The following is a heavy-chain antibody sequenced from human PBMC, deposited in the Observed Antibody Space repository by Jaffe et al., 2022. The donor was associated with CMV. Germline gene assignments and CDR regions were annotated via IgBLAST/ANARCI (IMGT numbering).Heavy chain of an antibody. D-gene: IGHD4-17*01. Sequence: QVQLQESGPGLVKPSETLSLTCTVSGGSISSYYWSWIRQPPGKGLEWIGYIYYSGSTNYNPSLKSRVTISVDTSKNQFSLKLSSVTAADTAVYYCARAIDYGDYYYYYYMDVWGKGTTVTVSS. V-gene: IGHV4-59*01. CDR3: ARAIDYGDYYYYYYMDV. CDR2: IYYSGST. J-gene: IGHJ6*03. CDR1: GGSISSYY.